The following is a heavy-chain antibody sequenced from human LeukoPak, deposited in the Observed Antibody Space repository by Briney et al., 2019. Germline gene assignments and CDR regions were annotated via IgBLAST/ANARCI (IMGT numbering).Heavy chain of an antibody. CDR1: GFTFSSYG. Sequence: GRSLRLSCAASGFTFSSYGMHWVRQAPGKGLEWVAVISYDGSNKYYADSVKGRFTISRDNSKNTLYLQMNSLRAEDTAVYYCAKLITMIVVVITTYCYFDYWGQGTLVTVSS. CDR3: AKLITMIVVVITTYCYFDY. J-gene: IGHJ4*02. V-gene: IGHV3-30*18. CDR2: ISYDGSNK. D-gene: IGHD3-22*01.